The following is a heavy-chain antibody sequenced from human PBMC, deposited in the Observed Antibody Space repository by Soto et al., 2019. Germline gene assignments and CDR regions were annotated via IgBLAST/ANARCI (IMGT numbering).Heavy chain of an antibody. V-gene: IGHV4-59*01. CDR3: ARVNGYSSNSFDY. Sequence: SETLSLTCTVSGGSISSYYWSWIRQPPGKGLEWIGYIYYSGSTNYNPSLKSRVTISVDPSKNQFSLKLSSVTAADTAVYYCARVNGYSSNSFDYWGQGTLVTVSS. CDR2: IYYSGST. CDR1: GGSISSYY. D-gene: IGHD6-13*01. J-gene: IGHJ4*02.